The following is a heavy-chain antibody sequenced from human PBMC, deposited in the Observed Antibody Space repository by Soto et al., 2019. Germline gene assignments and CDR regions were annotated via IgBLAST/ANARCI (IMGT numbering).Heavy chain of an antibody. J-gene: IGHJ4*02. CDR2: VPYTGAQT. Sequence: EVQLLESGGGLVQPGGSLRLSCTASGFNFGNYAMGWARQAPGKGLEWLSSLAVPYTGAQTYYADSVAGRLTVSRDDSKNTLYLELKSLGAEDTAVYYCAKDWGRIAVAGWTYWGPGTLVTVSS. V-gene: IGHV3-23*01. CDR3: AKDWGRIAVAGWTY. D-gene: IGHD6-19*01. CDR1: GFNFGNYA.